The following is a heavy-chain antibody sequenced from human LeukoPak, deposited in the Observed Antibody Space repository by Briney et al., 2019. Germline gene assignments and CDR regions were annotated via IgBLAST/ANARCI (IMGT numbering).Heavy chain of an antibody. V-gene: IGHV4-4*07. CDR2: IYTSGST. D-gene: IGHD3-16*02. CDR3: ARDRSDYVLGSYRYKGAFDI. J-gene: IGHJ3*02. Sequence: TSETLSLTCTVSGGSISSYYWSWIRQPAGKGLEWIGRIYTSGSTNYNPSLKSRVTMSVDTSKNQFSLKLSSVTAADTAVYYCARDRSDYVLGSYRYKGAFDIWGQGTMVTVSS. CDR1: GGSISSYY.